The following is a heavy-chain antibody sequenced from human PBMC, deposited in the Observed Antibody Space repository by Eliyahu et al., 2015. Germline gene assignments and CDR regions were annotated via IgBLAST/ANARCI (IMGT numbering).Heavy chain of an antibody. J-gene: IGHJ5*02. D-gene: IGHD6-25*01. CDR2: IIPILGIA. CDR3: ARDKKGAATYINWFDP. V-gene: IGHV1-69*04. Sequence: QVQLVQSGAEVKKPGSSVKVSCKASGGXFSXXAISWVRQAPGQGLEWMGRIIPILGIANYAQKFQGRVTITADKSTSTAYMELSSLRSEDTAVYYCARDKKGAATYINWFDPWGQGTLVTVSS. CDR1: GGXFSXXA.